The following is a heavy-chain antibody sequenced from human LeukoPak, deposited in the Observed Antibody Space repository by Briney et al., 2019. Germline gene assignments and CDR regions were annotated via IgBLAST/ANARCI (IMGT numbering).Heavy chain of an antibody. V-gene: IGHV4-39*01. CDR2: IYYSGST. Sequence: PSETLSLTCTVSGGSISSSGYYWGWIRQPPGKGLEWIGSIYYSGSTYYNPSLKSRVTISVDTSKNQFSLKLSSVTAADTAVYYCARHFPDRIVGATTPDYWGQGTLVTVSS. D-gene: IGHD1-26*01. CDR3: ARHFPDRIVGATTPDY. CDR1: GGSISSSGYY. J-gene: IGHJ4*02.